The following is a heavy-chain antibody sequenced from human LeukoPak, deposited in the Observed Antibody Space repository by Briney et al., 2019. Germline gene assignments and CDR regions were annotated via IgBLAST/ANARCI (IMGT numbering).Heavy chain of an antibody. V-gene: IGHV3-11*01. J-gene: IGHJ6*03. CDR2: ISSSGSTI. D-gene: IGHD3-3*01. Sequence: GGSLRLSCAASGFTFSDYYMSWIRQAPGKGLEWVSYISSSGSTIYYADSVKGRFTISRDNAKNSLYLQMNSLRAEDTAVYYCARSRALEWLFAYYYMDVWGKGTTVTVSS. CDR3: ARSRALEWLFAYYYMDV. CDR1: GFTFSDYY.